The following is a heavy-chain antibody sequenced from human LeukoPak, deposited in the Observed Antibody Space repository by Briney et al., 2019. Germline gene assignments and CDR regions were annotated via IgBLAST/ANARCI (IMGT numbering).Heavy chain of an antibody. V-gene: IGHV3-74*01. Sequence: GGSLRLSCAASGFTFSSSWMHWVRQPPGKGLVWVSRIRSDGSNTIYADSVKGRFTVSRDNAKNTLYLRMNSLRAEDTAVYCCAKGRGWKHSYYYYYMDVWGKGTTVTISS. CDR2: IRSDGSNT. CDR1: GFTFSSSW. J-gene: IGHJ6*03. CDR3: AKGRGWKHSYYYYYMDV. D-gene: IGHD2-15*01.